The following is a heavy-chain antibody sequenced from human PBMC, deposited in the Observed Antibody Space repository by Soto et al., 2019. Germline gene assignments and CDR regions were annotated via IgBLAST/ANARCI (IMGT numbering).Heavy chain of an antibody. J-gene: IGHJ5*02. CDR1: GFSLSTSGVG. Sequence: SGPTLVKPTPPLTLTCTFSGFSLSTSGVGVGWIRQPPGKALEWLALIYLDDGKRYSPTLKSWLTITMETSKDQVVLTMTNMDPGDTATYYCAHSARLHVGELSFAFDPWGQGTLVTVSS. V-gene: IGHV2-5*02. CDR3: AHSARLHVGELSFAFDP. CDR2: IYLDDGK. D-gene: IGHD3-16*02.